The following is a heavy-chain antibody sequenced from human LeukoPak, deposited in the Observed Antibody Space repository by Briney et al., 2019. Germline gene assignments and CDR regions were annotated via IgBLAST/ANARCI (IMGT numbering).Heavy chain of an antibody. Sequence: SVKVSCKASGGTFSSYAISWVRQAPGQGLEWMGRIIPILGIANYAQKFQGRVTITADKSTSTAYMEPSSLRSEDTAVYYCARDSGYYGSGSYSNSYWGQGTLVTVSS. J-gene: IGHJ4*02. CDR2: IIPILGIA. CDR3: ARDSGYYGSGSYSNSY. CDR1: GGTFSSYA. D-gene: IGHD3-10*01. V-gene: IGHV1-69*04.